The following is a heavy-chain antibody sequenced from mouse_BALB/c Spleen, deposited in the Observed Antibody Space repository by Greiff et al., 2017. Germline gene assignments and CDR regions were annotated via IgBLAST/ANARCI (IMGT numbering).Heavy chain of an antibody. CDR3: ARGRDYGSSPYAMDY. Sequence: VKLMESGAELARPGASVKLSCKASGYTFTSYWMQWVKQRPGQGLEWIGAIYPGDGDTRYTQKFKGKATLTADKSSSTAYMQLSSLASEDSAVYYCARGRDYGSSPYAMDYWGQGTSVTVSS. CDR2: IYPGDGDT. D-gene: IGHD1-1*01. V-gene: IGHV1-87*01. J-gene: IGHJ4*01. CDR1: GYTFTSYW.